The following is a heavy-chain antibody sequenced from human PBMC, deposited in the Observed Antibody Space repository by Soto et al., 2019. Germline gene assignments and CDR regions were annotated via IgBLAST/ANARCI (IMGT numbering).Heavy chain of an antibody. D-gene: IGHD2-2*03. CDR1: GFTFDDYA. V-gene: IGHV3-9*01. J-gene: IGHJ4*02. CDR2: ISWNGGSI. CDR3: AKVGGWRGYCSSSSCYLDS. Sequence: GGSLRLSCAASGFTFDDYAMYWVRQAPGKGLEWVSGISWNGGSIGYADSVKGRFTISRDYARNSLYLQMNSLRAEDTALYYCAKVGGWRGYCSSSSCYLDSWGQGTLVTVSS.